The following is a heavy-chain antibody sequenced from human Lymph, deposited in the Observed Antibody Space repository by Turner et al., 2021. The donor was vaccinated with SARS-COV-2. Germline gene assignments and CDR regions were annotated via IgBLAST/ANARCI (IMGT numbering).Heavy chain of an antibody. CDR3: ATDRSSGWPHYYYYTMDV. Sequence: QVQLVQSGAEVKKPGSSVKVSCKASGGTFSSYSISWVRQAPGQGLEWMGGFDPEDGKTIYAQKFQGRVTMTEDTSTDTAYMELSSLRSEDTAVYYCATDRSSGWPHYYYYTMDVWGQGTTVTVSS. CDR2: FDPEDGKT. D-gene: IGHD6-19*01. V-gene: IGHV1-24*01. J-gene: IGHJ6*02. CDR1: GGTFSSYS.